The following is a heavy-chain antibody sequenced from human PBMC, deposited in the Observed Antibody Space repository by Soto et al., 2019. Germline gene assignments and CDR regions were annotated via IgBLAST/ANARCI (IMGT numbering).Heavy chain of an antibody. Sequence: PSETLSLTCTISGGSISSRDYYWSWIRQHPGKGLEWIGYLYYSGNTNYNPSLESRVTISVDTSKNQFSLKLSSVTAADTAVYYCARSPENYYGSGSYFFDYWGQGTLVTAPQ. J-gene: IGHJ4*02. CDR1: GGSISSRDYY. D-gene: IGHD3-10*01. CDR2: LYYSGNT. CDR3: ARSPENYYGSGSYFFDY. V-gene: IGHV4-31*03.